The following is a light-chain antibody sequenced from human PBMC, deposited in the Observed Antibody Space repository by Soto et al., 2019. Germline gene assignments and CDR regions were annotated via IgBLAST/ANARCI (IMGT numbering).Light chain of an antibody. Sequence: QLVLTQPPSASGTPGQRVIISCSGSSSNIGSNTVNWYQQLPGTAPKLLIYNNNQRPSGVPDRFSGSKSGTSASLAISGLQSEDEADYYCAAWDDSLNGLVFGTGTKLTVL. J-gene: IGLJ1*01. V-gene: IGLV1-44*01. CDR1: SSNIGSNT. CDR2: NNN. CDR3: AAWDDSLNGLV.